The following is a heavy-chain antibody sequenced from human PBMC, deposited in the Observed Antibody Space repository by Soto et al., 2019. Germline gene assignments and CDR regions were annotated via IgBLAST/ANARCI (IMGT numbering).Heavy chain of an antibody. CDR2: SYHSGAT. Sequence: QVRLQESGPGLVKPSGTLSLTCTVSNGSINSRNWWSWVRQSPQIGLEYIGESYHSGATNYNPSLKSRVTISLDESKNEFSLRLASVTAADTAVYYCATDRALAATGFAWFDSWGQGIRVTVSS. D-gene: IGHD6-19*01. V-gene: IGHV4-4*02. J-gene: IGHJ5*01. CDR1: NGSINSRNW. CDR3: ATDRALAATGFAWFDS.